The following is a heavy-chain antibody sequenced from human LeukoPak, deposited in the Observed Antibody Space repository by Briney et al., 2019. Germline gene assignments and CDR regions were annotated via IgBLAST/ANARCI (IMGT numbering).Heavy chain of an antibody. Sequence: GASVKVSCKASGYTFTGYYMHWVRQAPGQGLEWMVWINPNSGGTNYAQKFQGRVTMTRDTSISTAYMELSRLRSDDTAVYYCARDHVDDGSGSYPGNYWGQGTLVTVSS. CDR2: INPNSGGT. V-gene: IGHV1-2*02. CDR3: ARDHVDDGSGSYPGNY. CDR1: GYTFTGYY. D-gene: IGHD3-10*01. J-gene: IGHJ4*02.